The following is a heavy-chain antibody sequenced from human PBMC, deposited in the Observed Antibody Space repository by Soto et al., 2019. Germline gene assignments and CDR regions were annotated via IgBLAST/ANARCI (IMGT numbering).Heavy chain of an antibody. CDR2: IVVGSSNT. CDR1: GFTFSSSA. CDR3: AAHPHYYDSSGFDY. Sequence: GASVKVSCKASGFTFSSSAVQWVRQARGQRLEWIGWIVVGSSNTYYAQKFQERVTITRDMSTSTAYMELSSLRSEDTAVYYCAAHPHYYDSSGFDYWGQGTLVTVSS. V-gene: IGHV1-58*01. D-gene: IGHD3-22*01. J-gene: IGHJ4*02.